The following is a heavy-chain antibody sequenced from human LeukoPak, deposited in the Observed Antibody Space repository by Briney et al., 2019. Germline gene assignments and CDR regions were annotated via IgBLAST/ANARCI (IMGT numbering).Heavy chain of an antibody. J-gene: IGHJ4*02. D-gene: IGHD6-19*01. CDR3: ARDRLSSGLAY. Sequence: AGGSLRLSCAASGFTFSSYGMHWVRQAPGKGLEWVAVIWYDGSNKYYADSVKGRFTISRDNSKNTLYLQMNSLRAEDTAVYYCARDRLSSGLAYWGQGTLVTVSS. V-gene: IGHV3-33*01. CDR1: GFTFSSYG. CDR2: IWYDGSNK.